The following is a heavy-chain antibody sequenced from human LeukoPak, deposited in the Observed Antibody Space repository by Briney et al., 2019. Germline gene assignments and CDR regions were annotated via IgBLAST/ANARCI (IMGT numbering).Heavy chain of an antibody. CDR2: ISAYNGNT. CDR1: GYTFTSYG. CDR3: ARDYCSGGSCYSGT. J-gene: IGHJ5*02. V-gene: IGHV1-18*01. Sequence: ASVKVSCKASGYTFTSYGISWVRQAPGQGLEWMGWISAYNGNTNYAQKLQGRVTMTTDTSTSTAYMEPRSLRSDDTAVYYCARDYCSGGSCYSGTWGQGTLVTVSS. D-gene: IGHD2-15*01.